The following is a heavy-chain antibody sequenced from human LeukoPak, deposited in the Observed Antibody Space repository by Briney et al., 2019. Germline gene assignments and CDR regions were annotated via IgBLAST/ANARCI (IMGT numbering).Heavy chain of an antibody. D-gene: IGHD3-10*01. J-gene: IGHJ6*02. CDR1: GFTFSSYS. Sequence: GGSLRLSCAASGFTFSSYSMNWVRQAPGKGLEWVSSISSSSSYIYYADSVKGRFTISRDNAKNSLYLQMNSLRAEDTAVYYRARDWVVRGGHDYYYGMDVWGQGTTVTVSS. CDR2: ISSSSSYI. CDR3: ARDWVVRGGHDYYYGMDV. V-gene: IGHV3-21*01.